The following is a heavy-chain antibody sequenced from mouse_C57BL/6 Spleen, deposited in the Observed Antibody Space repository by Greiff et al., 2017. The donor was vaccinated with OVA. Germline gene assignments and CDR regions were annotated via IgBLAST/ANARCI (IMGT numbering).Heavy chain of an antibody. D-gene: IGHD2-2*01. CDR2: IHPSDSDT. Sequence: VQLQQPGAELVKPGASVKVSCKASGYTFTSYWMHWVKQRPGQGLEWIGRIHPSDSDTNYNQKFKGKATLTVDKSSSTAYMQLSSLTSEDSAVYYCAISYGDDHYAMDYWGQGTSVTVSS. CDR1: GYTFTSYW. CDR3: AISYGDDHYAMDY. V-gene: IGHV1-74*01. J-gene: IGHJ4*01.